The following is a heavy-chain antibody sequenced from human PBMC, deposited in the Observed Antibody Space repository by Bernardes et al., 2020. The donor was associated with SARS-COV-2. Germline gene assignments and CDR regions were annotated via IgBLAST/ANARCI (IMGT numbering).Heavy chain of an antibody. D-gene: IGHD2-21*01. Sequence: GGSLRLSCAASGFTFSRFTMHWVRQVPGKGLEWVSFIDRNSRVTQYSESVRGRFTISRDNSENSLYLQMDSLRTEDTAFYYCAKELDCGGGHCYFFDSWGRGTPVTVTS. CDR2: IDRNSRVT. CDR1: GFTFSRFT. CDR3: AKELDCGGGHCYFFDS. V-gene: IGHV3-43*01. J-gene: IGHJ4*02.